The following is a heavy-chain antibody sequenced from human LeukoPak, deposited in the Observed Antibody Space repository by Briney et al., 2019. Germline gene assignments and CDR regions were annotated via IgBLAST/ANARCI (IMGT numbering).Heavy chain of an antibody. J-gene: IGHJ4*02. D-gene: IGHD6-6*01. Sequence: GGSLRLSCAASGFTFSNFGMHWVREAPGPGLEWVAFIRYDGSNKYYADPVKGRFTISRDNSKHTLYLQMNSLRAEDTAVYYCARDEYSSSSFGDYWGQGTLVTVSS. CDR3: ARDEYSSSSFGDY. CDR2: IRYDGSNK. CDR1: GFTFSNFG. V-gene: IGHV3-30*02.